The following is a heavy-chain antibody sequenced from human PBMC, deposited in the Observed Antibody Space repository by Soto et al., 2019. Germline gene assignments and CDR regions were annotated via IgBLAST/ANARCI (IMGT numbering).Heavy chain of an antibody. Sequence: SETLSLTCTVSGGSISSYYWSWIRQPPGKGLEWIWYIYYSGSTDYNPSLKSRVTISVDTSKNQFSLKLSSVTAADTAVYYCARGRIAAAGTGFDYWGQGTLVTVSS. V-gene: IGHV4-59*01. CDR2: IYYSGST. CDR3: ARGRIAAAGTGFDY. J-gene: IGHJ4*02. CDR1: GGSISSYY. D-gene: IGHD6-13*01.